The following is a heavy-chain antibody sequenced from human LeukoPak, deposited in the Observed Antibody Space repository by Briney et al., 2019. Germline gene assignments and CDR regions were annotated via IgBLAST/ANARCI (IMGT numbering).Heavy chain of an antibody. CDR2: IYYSGST. J-gene: IGHJ4*02. V-gene: IGHV4-39*07. CDR3: ANSGSYYDLFY. Sequence: SETLSLTCTVSGDSISSSSSYWGWIRQPPGKGLEWIGSIYYSGSTNYNPSLKSRVTISVDTSKNQFSLKLSSVTAADTAVYYCANSGSYYDLFYWGQGTLVTVSS. D-gene: IGHD1-26*01. CDR1: GDSISSSSSY.